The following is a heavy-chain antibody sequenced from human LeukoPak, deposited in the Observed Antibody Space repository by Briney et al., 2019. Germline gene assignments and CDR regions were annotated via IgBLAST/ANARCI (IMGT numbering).Heavy chain of an antibody. J-gene: IGHJ6*03. Sequence: GGSLRLSCAASGLTFDDYALHWVRLPPGRGLEWVSGIDWRGGVTSYADSVKGRFTISRDNSKNTLYLQMNSLRAEDTAVYYCAGPTVDSYYYYYMDVWGKGTTVTVSS. D-gene: IGHD4-23*01. CDR3: AGPTVDSYYYYYMDV. CDR1: GLTFDDYA. CDR2: IDWRGGVT. V-gene: IGHV3-9*01.